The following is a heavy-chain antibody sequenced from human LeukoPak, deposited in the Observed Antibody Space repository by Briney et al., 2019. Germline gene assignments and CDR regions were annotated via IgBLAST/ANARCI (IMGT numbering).Heavy chain of an antibody. CDR3: AKPAGGYSSGWYLAYYFDY. V-gene: IGHV3-33*06. Sequence: GGSLRLSCAASGFTFSAYGMHWVRQAPGKGLEWVAALWYDGNNKYYKDSVEGRFTISRDNSKNTLYLQMNSLRAEDTAVYYCAKPAGGYSSGWYLAYYFDYWGQGTLVTVSS. D-gene: IGHD6-19*01. CDR2: LWYDGNNK. CDR1: GFTFSAYG. J-gene: IGHJ4*02.